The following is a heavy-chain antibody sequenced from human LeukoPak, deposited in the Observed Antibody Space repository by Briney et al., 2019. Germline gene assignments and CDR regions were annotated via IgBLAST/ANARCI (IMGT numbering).Heavy chain of an antibody. CDR1: GGTFSSYA. CDR3: ARELPDIVVVPAAISKYNWFDP. V-gene: IGHV1-69*06. Sequence: VASVKVSCKASGGTFSSYAISWVRQAPGQGLEWMGGIIPIFGTANYAQKLQGRVTITADKSTSTAYMELSSLRSEDTAVYYCARELPDIVVVPAAISKYNWFDPWGQGTLVTVSS. CDR2: IIPIFGTA. J-gene: IGHJ5*02. D-gene: IGHD2-2*01.